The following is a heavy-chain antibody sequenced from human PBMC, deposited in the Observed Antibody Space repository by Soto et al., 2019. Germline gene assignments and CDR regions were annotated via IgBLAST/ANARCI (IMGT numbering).Heavy chain of an antibody. V-gene: IGHV3-30*18. J-gene: IGHJ4*02. Sequence: PGGSLRLSCAASGFTFSSYGMHWVRQAPGKGLEWVAVISYDGSNKYYADSVKGRFTISGDNSKNTLYLQMNSLRAEDTAVYYCAKDEASYYYDSSGYTSADYWGQGTLVTVSS. CDR2: ISYDGSNK. D-gene: IGHD3-22*01. CDR1: GFTFSSYG. CDR3: AKDEASYYYDSSGYTSADY.